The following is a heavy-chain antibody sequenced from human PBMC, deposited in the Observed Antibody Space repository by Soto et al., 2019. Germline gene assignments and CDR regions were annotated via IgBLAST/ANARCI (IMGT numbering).Heavy chain of an antibody. CDR2: IWYDGSNK. CDR3: ARDPDDHGMDV. CDR1: GFTFSSYG. Sequence: PGGSLRLSCAASGFTFSSYGMHWVRQAPGKGLEWVAVIWYDGSNKYYADSVKGRFTISRDNSKNTLYLQMNSLRAEDTAVYYCARDPDDHGMDVWGQGTTVTVSS. J-gene: IGHJ6*02. D-gene: IGHD3-16*01. V-gene: IGHV3-33*01.